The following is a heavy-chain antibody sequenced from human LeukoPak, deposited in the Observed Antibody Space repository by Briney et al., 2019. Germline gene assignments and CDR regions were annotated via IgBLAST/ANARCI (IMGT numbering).Heavy chain of an antibody. CDR2: VYPSGST. V-gene: IGHV4-34*08. Sequence: NASETLSLTCAVDGGTFSGFYWSWIRQPPGKGLEWIGEVYPSGSTKYNPSLKSRLTLSLDTSRRQSSLSLTSVTTADTAVYFCAYGGAFFEGYDSWGQGSLVIVSS. CDR1: GGTFSGFY. J-gene: IGHJ4*02. D-gene: IGHD3-10*01. CDR3: AYGGAFFEGYDS.